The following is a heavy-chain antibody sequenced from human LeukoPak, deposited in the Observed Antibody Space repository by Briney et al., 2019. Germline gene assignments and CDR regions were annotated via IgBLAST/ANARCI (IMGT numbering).Heavy chain of an antibody. CDR2: INPNSGGT. CDR1: EYTYTGYY. D-gene: IGHD3-22*01. J-gene: IGHJ3*02. Sequence: ASVKVSCKASEYTYTGYYMHWVRQAPGQGLEWMGWINPNSGGTNYAQKFQGRVTMTRDTSISTAYMELSRLRSDDTAVYYCAILGHYYDRRDAFDIWGQGTMVTVSS. V-gene: IGHV1-2*02. CDR3: AILGHYYDRRDAFDI.